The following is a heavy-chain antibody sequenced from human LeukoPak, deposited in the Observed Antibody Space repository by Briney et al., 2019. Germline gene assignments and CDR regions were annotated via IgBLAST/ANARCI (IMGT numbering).Heavy chain of an antibody. D-gene: IGHD3-3*01. CDR2: ISAYNGNT. V-gene: IGHV1-18*01. CDR1: GYTFTSYG. CDR3: ARRHDFWSGYYFYYYYGMDV. Sequence: GASVKVSCKASGYTFTSYGISWVRQAPGQGLEWMGWISAYNGNTNYAQKLQGRVTMTTDTSTSTAYMELRSLRSDDTAVYYCARRHDFWSGYYFYYYYGMDVWGQGTTVTVSS. J-gene: IGHJ6*02.